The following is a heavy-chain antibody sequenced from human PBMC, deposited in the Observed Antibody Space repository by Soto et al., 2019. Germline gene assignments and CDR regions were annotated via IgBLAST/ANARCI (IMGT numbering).Heavy chain of an antibody. J-gene: IGHJ4*02. CDR3: GKERRGSGWSVCNF. D-gene: IGHD6-19*01. V-gene: IGHV3-23*01. Sequence: VQLLESGGGLVQPGGSLRLSCTASGFPFSHYAMNWVRQGPGTRLEWVADISGSGDSARYADSVRGRCTISRDNSRDTLYRQMNSLRVDDTAVYYCGKERRGSGWSVCNFWGQGALVTVSS. CDR2: ISGSGDSA. CDR1: GFPFSHYA.